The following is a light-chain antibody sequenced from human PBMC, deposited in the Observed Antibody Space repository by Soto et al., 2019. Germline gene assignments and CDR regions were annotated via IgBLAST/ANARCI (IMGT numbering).Light chain of an antibody. CDR1: QSVSNN. Sequence: EIVLTQSPVTLSVSPGERATLSCRASQSVSNNLAWYQQKPGHAPRLLIHGASTRATGIPARFSGSGSGTEFTLTISSLQSEDFAIYYCQRQSNWPRTFGQGTKVEIK. CDR2: GAS. J-gene: IGKJ1*01. V-gene: IGKV3-15*01. CDR3: QRQSNWPRT.